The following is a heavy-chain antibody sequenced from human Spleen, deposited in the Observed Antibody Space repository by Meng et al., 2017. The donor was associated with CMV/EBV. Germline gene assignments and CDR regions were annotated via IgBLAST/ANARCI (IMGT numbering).Heavy chain of an antibody. CDR2: IYFTGDT. J-gene: IGHJ5*02. CDR3: ARGPGDRLTNWFDP. V-gene: IGHV4-39*07. CDR1: GDSINSNTYY. D-gene: IGHD1-14*01. Sequence: SGDSINSNTYYWAWIRQAPGRGMEWVATIYFTGDTFYNPSLKSRVTMSVDASRGQFSLKLTSVTAADAAVYYCARGPGDRLTNWFDPWGQGTLVTV.